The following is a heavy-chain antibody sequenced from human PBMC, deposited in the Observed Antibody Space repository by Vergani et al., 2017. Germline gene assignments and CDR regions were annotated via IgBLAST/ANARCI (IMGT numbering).Heavy chain of an antibody. D-gene: IGHD3-10*01. Sequence: QVQLQESGPGLVKPSETLTFTCDVSDSSIMTNPYWGWFRQSPGKGLEWIGCIHHSGDTHYNSSLKSRVSISIVSSSKFSLSLTSVTAADTAIYYCARHRGSGGFFPSSYFYGMDVWVHGTTVTVSS. CDR3: ARHRGSGGFFPSSYFYGMDV. V-gene: IGHV4-38-2*01. CDR1: DSSIMTNPY. CDR2: IHHSGDT. J-gene: IGHJ6*02.